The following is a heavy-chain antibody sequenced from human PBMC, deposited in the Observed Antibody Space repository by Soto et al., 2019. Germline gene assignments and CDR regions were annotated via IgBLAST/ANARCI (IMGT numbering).Heavy chain of an antibody. CDR2: TSGSGGST. Sequence: TGGSLRLSCAASGFTFSSYAMSWVRQAPGKGLEWVSATSGSGGSTYYADSVKGRFTISRDNSKNTLYLQMNSLRAEDTAVYYCAKDLLNWGGAQGWYYYYGMDVWGQGTTVTVSS. CDR1: GFTFSSYA. CDR3: AKDLLNWGGAQGWYYYYGMDV. D-gene: IGHD7-27*01. J-gene: IGHJ6*02. V-gene: IGHV3-23*01.